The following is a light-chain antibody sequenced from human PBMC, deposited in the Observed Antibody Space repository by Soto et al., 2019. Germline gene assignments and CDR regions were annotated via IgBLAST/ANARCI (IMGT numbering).Light chain of an antibody. J-gene: IGKJ1*01. Sequence: IQMPQSPSTLSASVGDRVTITCLPSQSISSWLAWYQQKPGKAPKLLIYKASSLESGVPSRFSGSGSGTEFSLTISSLQPDDFATYYCQQYNSLPTFGQGTKVDI. CDR2: KAS. CDR1: QSISSW. V-gene: IGKV1-5*03. CDR3: QQYNSLPT.